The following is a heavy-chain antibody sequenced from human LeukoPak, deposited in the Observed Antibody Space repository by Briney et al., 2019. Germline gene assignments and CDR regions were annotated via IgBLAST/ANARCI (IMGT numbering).Heavy chain of an antibody. D-gene: IGHD3-9*01. CDR2: IYSGGST. CDR1: GFTVSSNY. V-gene: IGHV3-53*01. J-gene: IGHJ3*02. CDR3: ARAWLFDAFDI. Sequence: GGSLRLSCAASGFTVSSNYMSWVRQAPGKGLEWVSVIYSGGSTYYADSVKGRFTISRDNSKNTLYLQMNSLRAEDTAVYYCARAWLFDAFDIWGQGTIVTVSS.